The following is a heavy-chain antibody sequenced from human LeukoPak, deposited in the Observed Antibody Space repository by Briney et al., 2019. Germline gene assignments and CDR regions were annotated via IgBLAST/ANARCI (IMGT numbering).Heavy chain of an antibody. Sequence: GRSLRLSCAASGFTFSSYAMHWVRQAPGKGLEWVAAVSYDGSDKYYADSVKGRFTISRDNSRNTLYLQMNSLRAEDTAVYYCARDSPTSWGSGWYYFEHWGQGTLVTVSS. D-gene: IGHD6-13*01. CDR1: GFTFSSYA. CDR3: ARDSPTSWGSGWYYFEH. V-gene: IGHV3-30*04. CDR2: VSYDGSDK. J-gene: IGHJ4*02.